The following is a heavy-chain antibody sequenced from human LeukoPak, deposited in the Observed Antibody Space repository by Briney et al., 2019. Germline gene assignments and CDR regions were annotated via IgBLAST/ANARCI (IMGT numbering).Heavy chain of an antibody. Sequence: SQTLSLTCTVSGGSISSGDYYWSSIRQPPGKGLEWIGYIYYSGSTYYNPSLKSRVTISVDTSKNQFSLKLSSVTAADTAVYYCARSHRITIFGVVIIIWFHPWGQGTLVTVSS. D-gene: IGHD3-3*01. CDR3: ARSHRITIFGVVIIIWFHP. CDR1: GGSISSGDYY. CDR2: IYYSGST. V-gene: IGHV4-30-4*08. J-gene: IGHJ5*02.